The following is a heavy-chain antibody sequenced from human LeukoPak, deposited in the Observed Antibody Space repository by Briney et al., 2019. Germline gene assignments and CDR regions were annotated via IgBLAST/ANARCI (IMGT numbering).Heavy chain of an antibody. Sequence: ASVKVSFKASGYTFTSYGISRVRQAPGQGLEWMGWISGYNGNTNYAQKLQGRVTMTTDTSTSTAYMELRSLISDDTAIYYCARQVDTTMALPDYWGQGTRVTVSS. V-gene: IGHV1-18*01. D-gene: IGHD5-18*01. CDR2: ISGYNGNT. J-gene: IGHJ4*02. CDR1: GYTFTSYG. CDR3: ARQVDTTMALPDY.